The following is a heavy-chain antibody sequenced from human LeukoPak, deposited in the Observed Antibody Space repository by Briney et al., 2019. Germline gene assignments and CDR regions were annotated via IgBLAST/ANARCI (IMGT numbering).Heavy chain of an antibody. D-gene: IGHD2/OR15-2a*01. CDR3: ARDRTPAFPRDYYYMDV. Sequence: GASVKVSCKASGYTFTSYYMHWVRQAPGQGLEWMGIINPSGGSTSYAQKFQGRVTMTRDMSTSTVYMELSSLRSEDTAVYYCARDRTPAFPRDYYYMDVWGKGTTVTISS. CDR1: GYTFTSYY. CDR2: INPSGGST. J-gene: IGHJ6*03. V-gene: IGHV1-46*01.